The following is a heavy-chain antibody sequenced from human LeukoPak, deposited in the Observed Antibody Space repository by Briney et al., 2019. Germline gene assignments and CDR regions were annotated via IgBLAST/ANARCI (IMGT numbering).Heavy chain of an antibody. CDR3: ARLEYSGSTNWFDP. J-gene: IGHJ5*02. CDR1: KLTFSTYS. CDR2: ISSGGRTI. Sequence: GGSLRLSCAASKLTFSTYSMNWVRQAPGKGLEWVSYISSGGRTIYYADSVKGRFTISRDNAKNSLYLQMNSLRAEDTGVYYCARLEYSGSTNWFDPWGQGTLVTVSS. V-gene: IGHV3-48*01. D-gene: IGHD6-6*01.